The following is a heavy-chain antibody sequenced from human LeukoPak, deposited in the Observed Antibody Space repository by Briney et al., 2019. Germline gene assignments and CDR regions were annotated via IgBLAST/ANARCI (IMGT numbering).Heavy chain of an antibody. CDR1: GFTFSSYA. J-gene: IGHJ3*02. CDR2: ISYDGSNK. Sequence: GRSLRLSCAASGFTFSSYAMHWVRQAPGKGLEWVAVISYDGSNKYYADSVKGRFTISRDNSKNTLYLQMNSLRAEDTAVYYCARDGYGSGSYYKAAFDIWGQGTMVTVSS. CDR3: ARDGYGSGSYYKAAFDI. D-gene: IGHD3-10*01. V-gene: IGHV3-30-3*01.